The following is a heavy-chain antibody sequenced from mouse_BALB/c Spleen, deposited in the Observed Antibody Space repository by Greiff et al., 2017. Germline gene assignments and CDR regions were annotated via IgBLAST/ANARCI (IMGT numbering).Heavy chain of an antibody. D-gene: IGHD1-1*01. V-gene: IGHV5-6-3*01. J-gene: IGHJ3*01. CDR2: INSNGGST. Sequence: EVQGVESGGGLVKPGGSLKLSCAASGFTFSSYAMSWVRQTPEKRLEWVATINSNGGSTYYPDSVKGRFTISRDNAKNTLYLQMSSLKSEDTAMYYCAREGFPYYYGSSYPFAYWGQGTLVTVAA. CDR1: GFTFSSYA. CDR3: AREGFPYYYGSSYPFAY.